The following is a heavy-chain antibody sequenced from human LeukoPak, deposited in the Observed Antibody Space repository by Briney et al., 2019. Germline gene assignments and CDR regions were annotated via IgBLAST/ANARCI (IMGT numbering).Heavy chain of an antibody. CDR1: GGSFSGYY. CDR2: INHSGGT. V-gene: IGHV4-34*01. CDR3: ARGGPHYYYYMDV. J-gene: IGHJ6*03. Sequence: SETLSLTCAVYGGSFSGYYWSWIRQPPGKGLEWIGEINHSGGTNYNPSLKSRVTISVDTSKNQFSLKLSSVTAADTAVYYCARGGPHYYYYMDVWGKGTTVTVSS.